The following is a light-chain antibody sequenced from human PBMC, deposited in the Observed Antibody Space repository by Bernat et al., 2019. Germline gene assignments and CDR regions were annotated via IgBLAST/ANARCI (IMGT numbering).Light chain of an antibody. CDR3: QQSYSTPLT. Sequence: DIQMTQFPSSLSASVVDRVTITCRASQSISNYLNWYQQKPGKAPKFLIYGASSLQSRVPSRFSGSGSGTDFTLTISSLQPEDFATYYCQQSYSTPLTFGGGTKVEIK. J-gene: IGKJ4*01. V-gene: IGKV1-39*01. CDR1: QSISNY. CDR2: GAS.